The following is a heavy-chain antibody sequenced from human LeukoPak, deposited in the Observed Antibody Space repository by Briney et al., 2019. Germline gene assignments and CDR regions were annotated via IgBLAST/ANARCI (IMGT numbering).Heavy chain of an antibody. J-gene: IGHJ6*03. CDR2: IYYSGST. Sequence: PSETLSLTCTVSGGSINRSSYYWAWIRQPPGKGLEWIGYIYYSGSTYYNPSLKSRVTISVDTSKNQFSLKLSSVTAADTAVYYCARDSSSTDYYYYMDVWGKGTTVTVSS. CDR1: GGSINRSSYY. V-gene: IGHV4-30-4*08. D-gene: IGHD6-6*01. CDR3: ARDSSSTDYYYYMDV.